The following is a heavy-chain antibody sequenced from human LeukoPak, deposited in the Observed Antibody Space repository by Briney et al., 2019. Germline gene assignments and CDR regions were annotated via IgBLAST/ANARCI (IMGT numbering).Heavy chain of an antibody. CDR2: IIPILGIA. D-gene: IGHD6-19*01. V-gene: IGHV1-69*04. Sequence: SVKVSCKASGGTFSSYAISWVRQAPGQGLEWMGRIIPILGIANYAQKFQGRVTITADKSTSTAYMELSSLRSEDTAVYYCARALGSGWSLEFDYWGQGTLVTVSS. J-gene: IGHJ4*02. CDR1: GGTFSSYA. CDR3: ARALGSGWSLEFDY.